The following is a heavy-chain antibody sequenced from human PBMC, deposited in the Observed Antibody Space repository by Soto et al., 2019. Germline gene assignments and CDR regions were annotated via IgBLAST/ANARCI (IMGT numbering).Heavy chain of an antibody. CDR1: GGSISSGDYY. Sequence: PSETLSLTCTVSGGSISSGDYYWSWIRQPPGKGLEWIGYIYYSGSTYYNPSLKSRVTISVDTSKNRFSLKLSSVTAADTAVYYCARLNLYYYDSSGPDYWGQGTLVTVSS. CDR2: IYYSGST. J-gene: IGHJ4*02. CDR3: ARLNLYYYDSSGPDY. D-gene: IGHD3-22*01. V-gene: IGHV4-30-4*01.